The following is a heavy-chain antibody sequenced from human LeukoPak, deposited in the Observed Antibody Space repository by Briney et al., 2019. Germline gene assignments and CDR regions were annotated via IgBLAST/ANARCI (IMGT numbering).Heavy chain of an antibody. CDR2: IYGNNDK. CDR3: AHRRRTGLENWFDP. J-gene: IGHJ5*02. D-gene: IGHD1-1*01. Sequence: CGPTLVNPPPTLTLTCTFSGFSLDTRGGGVGWLRQPPGKALEWLSLIYGNNDKRYSPALKSRLTITKHTSKNQVVLTMTHMNPVDTATYFCAHRRRTGLENWFDPWGQGTLVTVSS. CDR1: GFSLDTRGGG. V-gene: IGHV2-5*01.